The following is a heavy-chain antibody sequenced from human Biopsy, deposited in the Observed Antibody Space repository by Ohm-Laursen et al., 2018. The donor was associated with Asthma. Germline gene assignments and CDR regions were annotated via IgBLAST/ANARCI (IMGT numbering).Heavy chain of an antibody. CDR1: GYTFTRYG. Sequence: EASVKVSCKAPGYTFTRYGIAWVRQAPGQGLEWVGWISVYNGDTNSAQKLQDRVTLTTDTYTDTAYMELRSLRSDDTAVYYCARRSYNWDDIDSWGQGTLVTVPS. CDR2: ISVYNGDT. D-gene: IGHD1-1*01. V-gene: IGHV1-18*01. CDR3: ARRSYNWDDIDS. J-gene: IGHJ4*02.